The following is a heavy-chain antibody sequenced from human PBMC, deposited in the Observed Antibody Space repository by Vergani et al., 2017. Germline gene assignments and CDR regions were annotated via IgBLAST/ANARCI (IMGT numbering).Heavy chain of an antibody. D-gene: IGHD3-16*01. Sequence: EVQLLESGGGLVQPGGSLRLSCAASGFTFDDYAMHWVRQAPGKGLEWVSGISWNSGSIGYADSVKGRFTIARDNAKNSLYLQMNSLRAEDTALYYCARRSLGREGCYLGCAFDIWGQGTMVTVSS. CDR1: GFTFDDYA. J-gene: IGHJ3*02. CDR3: ARRSLGREGCYLGCAFDI. CDR2: ISWNSGSI. V-gene: IGHV3-9*01.